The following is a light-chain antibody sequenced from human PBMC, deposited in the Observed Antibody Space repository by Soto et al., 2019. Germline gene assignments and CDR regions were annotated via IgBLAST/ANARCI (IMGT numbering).Light chain of an antibody. CDR3: QQYYSSPTWT. J-gene: IGKJ1*01. Sequence: DIVMTQSPDSLAVSLGERVTINCKSSQSILSGSNNKNYLSWYQQKPRQPPKLLIYWASTRESGVPDRFSGSGSETDFTLTISSLQAEDVAIYYCQQYYSSPTWTFGQGTKV. CDR1: QSILSGSNNKNY. V-gene: IGKV4-1*01. CDR2: WAS.